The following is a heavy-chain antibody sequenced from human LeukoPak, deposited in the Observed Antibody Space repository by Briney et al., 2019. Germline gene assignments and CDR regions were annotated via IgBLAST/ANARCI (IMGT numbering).Heavy chain of an antibody. D-gene: IGHD3-10*01. CDR3: ARAAGQGPE. CDR2: MSTSATYI. J-gene: IGHJ4*02. V-gene: IGHV3-21*01. CDR1: GFSLSSNS. Sequence: PGGSLRLSCAASGFSLSSNSMNWFRQAPGKGLEWVSSMSTSATYIHYAHSVKGRFTMSRDNAKNSLYLQMNSLRAEDTAVYYCARAAGQGPEWGQGTLVTVSS.